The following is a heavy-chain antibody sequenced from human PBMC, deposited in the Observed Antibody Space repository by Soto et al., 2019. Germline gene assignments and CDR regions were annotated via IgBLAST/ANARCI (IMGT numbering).Heavy chain of an antibody. CDR1: GGAIGGYY. J-gene: IGHJ5*02. CDR3: ARPNIVVVPAAMYNWFDP. V-gene: IGHV4-59*08. Sequence: SETLSLTCSLSGGAIGGYYWSCIRQPPGKALEWIGYVSYSGSTDYHPSLKSRVSISIDTSKNQFPLKLSSVTAADTAVYYCARPNIVVVPAAMYNWFDPWGQGTLVTVSS. D-gene: IGHD2-2*01. CDR2: VSYSGST.